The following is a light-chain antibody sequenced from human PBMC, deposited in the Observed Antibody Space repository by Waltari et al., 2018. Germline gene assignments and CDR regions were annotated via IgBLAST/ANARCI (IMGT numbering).Light chain of an antibody. CDR2: DVD. V-gene: IGLV2-11*01. J-gene: IGLJ3*02. CDR3: CSYAGSYTPWV. Sequence: QSALTQPRSVSGSPGQSVTISCTGTSSDVGGYNYVSWYQQHPGKAPKLMIYDVDKRPSGVPDRVSGSKSGNTAALTVSGLQAEDEADYYCCSYAGSYTPWVFGGGTELTVL. CDR1: SSDVGGYNY.